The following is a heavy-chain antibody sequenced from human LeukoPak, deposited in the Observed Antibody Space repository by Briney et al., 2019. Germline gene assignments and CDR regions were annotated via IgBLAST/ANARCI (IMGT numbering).Heavy chain of an antibody. CDR3: ARPDYGGAFDI. V-gene: IGHV3-21*01. CDR1: GFTFSSYS. Sequence: GGSLRLSCAASGFTFSSYSMNWVRQAPGKGLEWVSSISSSSYIYYADSVKGRFTISRDNAKNSLYLQMNSLRAEDTAVYYCARPDYGGAFDIWGQGTMVTVSS. D-gene: IGHD4-23*01. CDR2: ISSSSYI. J-gene: IGHJ3*02.